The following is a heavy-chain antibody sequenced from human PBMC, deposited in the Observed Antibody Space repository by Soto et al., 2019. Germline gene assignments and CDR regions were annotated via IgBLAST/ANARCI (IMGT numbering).Heavy chain of an antibody. D-gene: IGHD3-22*01. J-gene: IGHJ4*02. Sequence: EVQLLESGGGLVQPGGSLRLSCAASGFTFSSYAMSWVRQAPGKGLEWVSAISGSGGSTYYADSVKGRFTISRDNSKNTLYLQMNSLRAEDTAVYYCADRGAPGAYDSSGYYYHNYWGQGTLVTVSS. CDR1: GFTFSSYA. V-gene: IGHV3-23*01. CDR2: ISGSGGST. CDR3: ADRGAPGAYDSSGYYYHNY.